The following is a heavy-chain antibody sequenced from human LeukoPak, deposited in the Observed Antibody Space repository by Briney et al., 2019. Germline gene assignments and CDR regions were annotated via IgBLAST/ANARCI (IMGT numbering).Heavy chain of an antibody. CDR2: IYYSGST. D-gene: IGHD4-23*01. J-gene: IGHJ5*02. CDR1: GGSISSSTYY. Sequence: SETLSLTCTVSGGSISSSTYYWGWVRQPPGKGREWIVSIYYSGSTYCNPSLNSRVTISVHTSKNQFSLKLSSVTAADTAVYYCARLSVTTVLTKLRGSLFDPWGQGTLVTVSS. CDR3: ARLSVTTVLTKLRGSLFDP. V-gene: IGHV4-39*01.